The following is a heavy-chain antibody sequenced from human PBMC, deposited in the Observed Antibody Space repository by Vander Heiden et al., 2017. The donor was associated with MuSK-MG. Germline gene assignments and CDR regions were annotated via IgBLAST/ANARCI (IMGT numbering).Heavy chain of an antibody. CDR2: IYYSGST. Sequence: QVQLQESGPGLVKPSETLSLTCTVSGGSISSYYWSWIRQPPGKGLEWIGYIYYSGSTNYNPSLKSRVTISVDTSKNQFSLKLSSVTAADTAVYYCARDSGHYDSSGFAIWGQGTMVTVSS. CDR1: GGSISSYY. D-gene: IGHD3-22*01. CDR3: ARDSGHYDSSGFAI. V-gene: IGHV4-59*01. J-gene: IGHJ3*02.